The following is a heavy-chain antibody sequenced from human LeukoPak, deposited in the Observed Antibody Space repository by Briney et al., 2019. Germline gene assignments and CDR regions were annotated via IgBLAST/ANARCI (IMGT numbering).Heavy chain of an antibody. Sequence: GGSLRLSCSASGFTFSSYAMHWIRQAPGKGLEYVSAISSNGGSTYYADSVKGRFTISRDNSKNTLYLQMSSLRAEDTAVYYCVKDAACSSGCGGDYWGQGTLVTVSS. CDR3: VKDAACSSGCGGDY. J-gene: IGHJ4*02. CDR2: ISSNGGST. D-gene: IGHD6-19*01. CDR1: GFTFSSYA. V-gene: IGHV3-64D*06.